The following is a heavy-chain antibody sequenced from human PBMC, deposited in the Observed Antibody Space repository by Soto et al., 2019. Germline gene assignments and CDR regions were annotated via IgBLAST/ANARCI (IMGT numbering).Heavy chain of an antibody. D-gene: IGHD2-15*01. CDR2: IYPGDSDT. V-gene: IGHV5-51*01. CDR3: ARVYCSGGSCYSAYYYGMDV. J-gene: IGHJ6*02. Sequence: GESLKISCKASGYGFTSYWIGWVRQMPGKGLEWMGIIYPGDSDTRYSPSFQGQVTISADKSINTAYLQWSSLKASDTAMYFCARVYCSGGSCYSAYYYGMDVWGQGTTVTVSS. CDR1: GYGFTSYW.